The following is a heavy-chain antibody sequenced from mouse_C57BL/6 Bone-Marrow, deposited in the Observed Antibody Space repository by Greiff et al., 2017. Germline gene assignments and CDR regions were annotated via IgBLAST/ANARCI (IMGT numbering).Heavy chain of an antibody. CDR2: IDPSDSYT. D-gene: IGHD1-1*01. Sequence: VQLQQPGAELVMPGASVKLSCKASGYTFTSYWMHWVKQRPGQGLEWIGEIDPSDSYTNYNQKFKGKSTLTVDKSSSTAYTQLSSLTSEDSAVYYCARGPFYYYGPWFAYWGQGTLVTVSA. V-gene: IGHV1-69*01. J-gene: IGHJ3*01. CDR3: ARGPFYYYGPWFAY. CDR1: GYTFTSYW.